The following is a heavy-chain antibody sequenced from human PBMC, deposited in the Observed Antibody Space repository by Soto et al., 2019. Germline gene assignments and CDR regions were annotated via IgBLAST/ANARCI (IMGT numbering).Heavy chain of an antibody. D-gene: IGHD6-13*01. J-gene: IGHJ6*02. V-gene: IGHV4-59*01. CDR3: ARYWASVRYSSSWSGYYGMDV. CDR2: IYYSGST. CDR1: GGSISSYY. Sequence: QVQLQESGPGLVKPSETLSLTCTVSGGSISSYYWSWIRQPPGKGLEWIGYIYYSGSTNYNPSLKCRVTISVDTSKNHFSLKLSSVTAADMAVYYCARYWASVRYSSSWSGYYGMDVWGQGTTVTVSS.